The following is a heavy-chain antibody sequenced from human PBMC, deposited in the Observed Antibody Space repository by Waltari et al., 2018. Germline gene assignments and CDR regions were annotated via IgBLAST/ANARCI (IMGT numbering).Heavy chain of an antibody. J-gene: IGHJ3*02. Sequence: EVQLVQSGAEVKKPGESLKISCKGSGYSFTSYWIGWVRQMPGKGLEWMGIIYPGDSDTRYSPSFQGQVTISADKSISTAYLQWSSLKASDTAMYYCARSSGSSGYIALDGFDIWGQGTMVIVSS. V-gene: IGHV5-51*01. D-gene: IGHD3-22*01. CDR2: IYPGDSDT. CDR3: ARSSGSSGYIALDGFDI. CDR1: GYSFTSYW.